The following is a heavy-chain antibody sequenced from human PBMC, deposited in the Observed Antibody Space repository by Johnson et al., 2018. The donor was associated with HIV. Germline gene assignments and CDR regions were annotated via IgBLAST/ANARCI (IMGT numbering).Heavy chain of an antibody. Sequence: VQLVESGGGLVQPGGSLRLSCAASGFTFSTYAMYWVRQAPGKGLEYVSGISSNGVRTYYANSVKDRFTVSRDSSNNTLYLQMGSLRDEDMAVYYCARVALTGGCSGFDNLDVWGQGK. CDR3: ARVALTGGCSGFDNLDV. J-gene: IGHJ3*01. D-gene: IGHD2-15*01. V-gene: IGHV3-64*01. CDR2: ISSNGVRT. CDR1: GFTFSTYA.